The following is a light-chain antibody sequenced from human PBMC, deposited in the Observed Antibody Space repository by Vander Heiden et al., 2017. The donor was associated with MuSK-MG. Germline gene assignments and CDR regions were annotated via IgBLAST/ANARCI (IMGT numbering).Light chain of an antibody. J-gene: IGLJ2*01. V-gene: IGLV2-8*01. CDR2: EVS. CDR3: SSSASSNNVV. Sequence: QSALTQPPSASGSPGQSVPISCTGTSSDVGGYNYVSWYQQHPGKAPKLMMYEVSKRPSGVPDRFSGSKSGNTASLTVSGLQAEDEADYCCSSSASSNNVVFGGGTKLTVL. CDR1: SSDVGGYNY.